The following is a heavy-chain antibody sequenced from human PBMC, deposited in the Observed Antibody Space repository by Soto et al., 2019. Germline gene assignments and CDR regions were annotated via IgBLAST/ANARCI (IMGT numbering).Heavy chain of an antibody. D-gene: IGHD2-2*01. CDR1: GGTFSRSA. Sequence: ASVKVSCKASGGTFSRSAFSWLRQDPGQGLEWMGGIIPICRTPNYAQKFQGRVSITADESTSTVYLELSSLNSEDTAVYYCARWAGEPNIGSCLSTSSWPFDFWGQGTQVTVSS. CDR3: ARWAGEPNIGSCLSTSSWPFDF. J-gene: IGHJ4*02. CDR2: IIPICRTP. V-gene: IGHV1-69*13.